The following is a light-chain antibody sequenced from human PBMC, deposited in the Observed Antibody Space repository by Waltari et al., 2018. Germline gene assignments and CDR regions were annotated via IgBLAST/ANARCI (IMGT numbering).Light chain of an antibody. CDR3: QGHGTLSAT. CDR1: QTVGSSS. Sequence: EIVLTQSPGTASLSPGERVTLACRASQTVGSSSLAWYQQKPGQAPRLVIYRASRRATGFPDRFSGSGSATEFSLTISRLEPEDFSVYYCQGHGTLSATFGQGTKVEIK. J-gene: IGKJ1*01. V-gene: IGKV3-20*01. CDR2: RAS.